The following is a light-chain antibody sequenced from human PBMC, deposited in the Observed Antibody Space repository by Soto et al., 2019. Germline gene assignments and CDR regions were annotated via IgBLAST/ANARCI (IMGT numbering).Light chain of an antibody. CDR1: RSVANW. Sequence: DIQMTQSPSTLSASVGDRFTITYRASRSVANWVAWYQQKPGTAPKLLIYKTSALESGAPSRFSGSGFGTEFSLTISGLQADDSATYHFQQYNSYPWAFGQGTRVEVK. J-gene: IGKJ1*01. CDR3: QQYNSYPWA. CDR2: KTS. V-gene: IGKV1-5*03.